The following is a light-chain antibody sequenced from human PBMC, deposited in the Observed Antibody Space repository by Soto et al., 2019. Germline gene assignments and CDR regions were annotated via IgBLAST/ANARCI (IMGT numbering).Light chain of an antibody. CDR3: QQRRNWPWLT. J-gene: IGKJ4*01. CDR1: QSVSDQ. V-gene: IGKV3-11*01. CDR2: DAS. Sequence: EIVLTQSPATLSLSPGERATLSCRTSQSVSDQLAWFQQKPGQAPRLLIYDASNRATSIPARFSGSGYGTDFTLTISSLEPEDVAVYYCQQRRNWPWLTFGGGTKVEI.